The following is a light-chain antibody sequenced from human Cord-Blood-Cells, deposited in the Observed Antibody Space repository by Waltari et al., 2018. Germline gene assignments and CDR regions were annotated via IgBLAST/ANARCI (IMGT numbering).Light chain of an antibody. CDR1: SSDVGGYNF. CDR2: DVS. V-gene: IGLV2-14*01. Sequence: QSALTQPASVSGSPGQSITISCTGTSSDVGGYNFVSWYQQHPGKAPKHMIYDVSNRPSGVSKRVSGSKSGNTASLTISVLQAEDEAEYYCGSYSSCSAPVVFGGGTKLTVL. J-gene: IGLJ2*01. CDR3: GSYSSCSAPVV.